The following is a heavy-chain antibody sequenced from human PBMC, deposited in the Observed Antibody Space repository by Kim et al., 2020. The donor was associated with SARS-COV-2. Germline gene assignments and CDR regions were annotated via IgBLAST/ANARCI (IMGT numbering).Heavy chain of an antibody. CDR2: ISHTGST. CDR1: GASISTYY. J-gene: IGHJ3*02. V-gene: IGHV4-59*01. Sequence: SETLSLTCVVSGASISTYYWSWIRQSPGRGLEWIGYISHTGSTSYNASLESRVAISRDTSKNHFSLRLTSVTAADTAVYYCTRDVNKRFDIWGQGTMVTVSS. CDR3: TRDVNKRFDI.